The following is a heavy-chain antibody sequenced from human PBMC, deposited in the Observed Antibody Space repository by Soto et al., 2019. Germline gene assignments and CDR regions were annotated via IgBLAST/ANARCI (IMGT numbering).Heavy chain of an antibody. CDR1: GGTFSSYT. J-gene: IGHJ6*03. V-gene: IGHV1-69*04. CDR2: IIPILGIA. Sequence: SVKVSCKASGGTFSSYTISWVRQAPGQGLEWMGRIIPILGIANYAQKFQGRVTITADKSTSTAYMELSSLRSEDTAVYYCAREGIVVVPPSWYMDVWGKGTTVTVSS. CDR3: AREGIVVVPPSWYMDV. D-gene: IGHD2-2*01.